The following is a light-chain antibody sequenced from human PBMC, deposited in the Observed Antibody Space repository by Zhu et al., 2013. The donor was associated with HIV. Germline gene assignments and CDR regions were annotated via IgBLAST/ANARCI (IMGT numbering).Light chain of an antibody. CDR1: QDIGKY. CDR3: QQLNSYLPFT. CDR2: AAS. J-gene: IGKJ3*01. V-gene: IGKV1-9*01. Sequence: DIQLTQSPSFLSASVGDRVTIACRASQDIGKYLAWYQQKSGKAPKLLVYAASTLQSGVPSRFGGRGSGTDFTLTISSLQPEDFATYYCQQLNSYLPFTFGPGTKVDIK.